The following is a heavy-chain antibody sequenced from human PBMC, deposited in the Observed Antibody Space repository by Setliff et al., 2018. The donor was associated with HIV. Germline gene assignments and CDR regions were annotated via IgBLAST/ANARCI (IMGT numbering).Heavy chain of an antibody. J-gene: IGHJ4*02. CDR2: IYTSGST. CDR1: GDSISGGSSY. V-gene: IGHV4-61*02. Sequence: SETLSLTCTVSGDSISGGSSYWSWIRQPAGKGLEWIGRIYTSGSTNYNPSLKSRVTISMDTSKNQFSLKLSSVTAADTAVYYCARDVGSSAWPFDYWGQGTLVTVSS. CDR3: ARDVGSSAWPFDY. D-gene: IGHD6-25*01.